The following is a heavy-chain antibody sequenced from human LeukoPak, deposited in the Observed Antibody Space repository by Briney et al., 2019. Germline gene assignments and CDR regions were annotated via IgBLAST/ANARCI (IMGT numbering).Heavy chain of an antibody. Sequence: PGGSLRLSCAASGFTFSSYVTHWVRQAPGKGLEWVAIISYDGSNEYYADSVKGRFTISRYNSKNTLYLQMNSLRAEDTALYYCAKVGTCGGDCYTFDYWGQGTLVTVSS. CDR3: AKVGTCGGDCYTFDY. J-gene: IGHJ4*02. CDR1: GFTFSSYV. V-gene: IGHV3-30*04. D-gene: IGHD2-21*02. CDR2: ISYDGSNE.